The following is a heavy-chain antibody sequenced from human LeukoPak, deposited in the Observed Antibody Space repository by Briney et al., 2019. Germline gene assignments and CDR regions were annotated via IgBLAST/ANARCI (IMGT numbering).Heavy chain of an antibody. D-gene: IGHD5-18*01. CDR2: ISGSGTKT. J-gene: IGHJ4*02. CDR3: ARDRNGYNHPADY. V-gene: IGHV3-23*01. Sequence: GGSLRLSCAASGFTFSNYAMNWVRQAPGNGLEWVSDISGSGTKTYYADSVKGRFSISSDNSRNTLYLQMNSLRAEDTALYFCARDRNGYNHPADYWGQGTLVTVSS. CDR1: GFTFSNYA.